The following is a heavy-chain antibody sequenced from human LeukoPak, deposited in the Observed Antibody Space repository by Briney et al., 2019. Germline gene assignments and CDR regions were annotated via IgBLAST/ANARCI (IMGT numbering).Heavy chain of an antibody. CDR2: ISSSSTYI. V-gene: IGHV3-21*01. CDR1: GFTFNIYS. CDR3: AIVLGDYGSHTLGAFDI. D-gene: IGHD2-15*01. Sequence: GGSLRLSCAASGFTFNIYSMIWVRQASGKELECVSSISSSSTYIYYADSVKGRFTISRDNAKNSLNLHMNSLRAEDTAVYYCAIVLGDYGSHTLGAFDIWGQGTVVTVSS. J-gene: IGHJ3*02.